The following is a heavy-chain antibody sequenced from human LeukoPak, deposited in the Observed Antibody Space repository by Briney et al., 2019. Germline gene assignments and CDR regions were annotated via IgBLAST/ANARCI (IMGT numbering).Heavy chain of an antibody. CDR2: FDPEDGET. V-gene: IGHV1-24*01. CDR1: GYTLTELS. D-gene: IGHD3-22*01. CDR3: ATDSPRFSSGYSYYFDY. J-gene: IGHJ4*02. Sequence: ASVKVSCKVSGYTLTELSMHWVRQAPGKGLEWMGGFDPEDGETIYAQKFQGRVTMTENTSTDTAYMELSSLRSEDTAVYYCATDSPRFSSGYSYYFDYWGQGTLVTVSS.